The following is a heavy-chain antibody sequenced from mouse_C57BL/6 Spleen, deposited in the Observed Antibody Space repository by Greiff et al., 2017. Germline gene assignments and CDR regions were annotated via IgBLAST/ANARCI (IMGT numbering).Heavy chain of an antibody. CDR3: ARSTMVTPSFAY. CDR1: GYTFTSYT. CDR2: INPSSGYT. D-gene: IGHD2-2*01. Sequence: VQLQQSGAELARPSASVKMSCKASGYTFTSYTMHWVKQRPGQGLEWIGYINPSSGYTKYNQKFKDKATLTADKSSSTAYMQLSSLTSEGSAVYYCARSTMVTPSFAYWGQGTLVTVSA. J-gene: IGHJ3*01. V-gene: IGHV1-4*01.